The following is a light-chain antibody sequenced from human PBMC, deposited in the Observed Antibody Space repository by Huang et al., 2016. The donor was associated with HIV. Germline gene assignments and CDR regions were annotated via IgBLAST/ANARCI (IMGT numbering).Light chain of an antibody. CDR1: QSLLHSRTFNY. J-gene: IGKJ1*01. CDR2: LAS. V-gene: IGKV2-28*01. CDR3: MQSLQTPRA. Sequence: DIVMTQSPLFLSVSPGEPASISCTSSQSLLHSRTFNYLDWYRQKPGQAPQLLIYLASNQAVGVPGRFSGGGSGTNFTLRISAVEPEDAATYYCMQSLQTPRAFGQGTRVEVK.